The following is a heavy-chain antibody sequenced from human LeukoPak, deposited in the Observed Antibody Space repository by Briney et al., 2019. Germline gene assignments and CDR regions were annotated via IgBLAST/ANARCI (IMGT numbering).Heavy chain of an antibody. J-gene: IGHJ4*02. CDR3: ARGLDYGDYSGY. Sequence: GGSLTLSCPASGFTFSSYSMNWVRQPPGKGREWVSYISSSSSTIYYADSVKGRFNISRDNAKNSLYLQMNSLRAEDTAVYYCARGLDYGDYSGYWGQGTLVTVSS. CDR1: GFTFSSYS. CDR2: ISSSSSTI. V-gene: IGHV3-48*01. D-gene: IGHD4-17*01.